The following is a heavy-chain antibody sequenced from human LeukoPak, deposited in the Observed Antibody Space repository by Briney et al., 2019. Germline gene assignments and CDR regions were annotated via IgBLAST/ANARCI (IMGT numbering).Heavy chain of an antibody. CDR1: GGSISSYY. D-gene: IGHD1-26*01. V-gene: IGHV4-59*01. CDR2: IYYSGST. Sequence: PSETLSLTCTVSGGSISSYYWSWIRQPPGKGLEWIGYIYYSGSTNYNPSLKSRVTISVDTSKNQFSLKLSSVTAADTAVYYCARAGIVGATLDYWGQGTLVTVSS. J-gene: IGHJ4*02. CDR3: ARAGIVGATLDY.